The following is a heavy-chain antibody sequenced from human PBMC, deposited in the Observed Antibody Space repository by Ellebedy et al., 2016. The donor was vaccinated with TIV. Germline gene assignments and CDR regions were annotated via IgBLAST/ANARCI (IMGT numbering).Heavy chain of an antibody. J-gene: IGHJ6*02. CDR2: IDPSGATT. CDR1: GYTFTSYY. D-gene: IGHD5/OR15-5a*01. V-gene: IGHV1-46*01. Sequence: AASVKVSCKASGYTFTSYYMHWVRQAPGQGLEWMGIIDPSGATTDYAQKFQGRVTMTRDTSTRTVYMELSSLRSEDTAVYYCARDQIVSSTSDLYYGMDVWGQGTTVTVSS. CDR3: ARDQIVSSTSDLYYGMDV.